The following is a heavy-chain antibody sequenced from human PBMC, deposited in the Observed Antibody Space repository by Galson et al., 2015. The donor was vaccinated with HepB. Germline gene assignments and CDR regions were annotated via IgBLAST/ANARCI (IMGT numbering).Heavy chain of an antibody. V-gene: IGHV4-34*01. CDR1: GGSFSGYY. CDR3: ARVTYSSSWYYFQH. J-gene: IGHJ1*01. Sequence: QVQLQESGPGLVKPSETLSLTCAVYGGSFSGYYWSWIRQPPGKGLEWIGEINHSGSTNYNPSLKSRVTISVDTSKNQFSLKLSSVTAADTAVYYCARVTYSSSWYYFQHWGQGTLVTVSS. CDR2: INHSGST. D-gene: IGHD6-13*01.